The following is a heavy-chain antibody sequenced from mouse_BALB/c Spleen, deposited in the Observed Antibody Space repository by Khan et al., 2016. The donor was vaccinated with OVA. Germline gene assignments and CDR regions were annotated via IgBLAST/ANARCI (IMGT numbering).Heavy chain of an antibody. CDR2: IYTGTGST. J-gene: IGHJ4*01. D-gene: IGHD2-4*01. CDR3: AKGGYDFRAMDY. V-gene: IGHV1S132*01. CDR1: GYIFTSYW. Sequence: QVQLKQSGAELVRPGASVKLSCTTSGYIFTSYWTYWVKQRFGQGLVWFARIYTGTGSTYYNEKFKGKATLTPDKSSSHAYMQLSTLNTEDSAVYVCAKGGYDFRAMDYWGQGTSVTVSS.